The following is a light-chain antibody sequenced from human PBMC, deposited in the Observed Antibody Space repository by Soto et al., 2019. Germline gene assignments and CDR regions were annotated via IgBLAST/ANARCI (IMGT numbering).Light chain of an antibody. Sequence: DIHMTQSPSSLSASVGDRVTITCRASQAMSNYLAWYQQKPGKVPKLLIYAASSLQSGVPSRFNGSGSGTDFTLTISSLQPEDVATYYCQKYNGALWAFGQGNKVEIK. CDR3: QKYNGALWA. V-gene: IGKV1-27*01. J-gene: IGKJ1*01. CDR1: QAMSNY. CDR2: AAS.